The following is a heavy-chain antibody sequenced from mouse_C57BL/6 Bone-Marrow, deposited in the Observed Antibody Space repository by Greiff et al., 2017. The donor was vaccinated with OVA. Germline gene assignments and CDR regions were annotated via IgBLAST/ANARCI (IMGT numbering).Heavy chain of an antibody. CDR3: ARRGYDYDAWFAY. CDR2: IHPNSGST. D-gene: IGHD2-4*01. J-gene: IGHJ3*01. Sequence: VQLQQPGAELVKPGASVKLSCKASGYTFTSYWMHWVKQRPGQGLEWIGMIHPNSGSTNYNEKFKSKATLTVDKSSSTAYMQLSSLTSEDSAVYYCARRGYDYDAWFAYWGQGTLVTVSA. V-gene: IGHV1-64*01. CDR1: GYTFTSYW.